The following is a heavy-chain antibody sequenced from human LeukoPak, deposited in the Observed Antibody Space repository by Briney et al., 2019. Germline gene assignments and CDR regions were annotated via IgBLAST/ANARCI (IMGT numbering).Heavy chain of an antibody. CDR2: IRSKDHGGTT. D-gene: IGHD6-19*01. J-gene: IGHJ4*02. CDR3: ASQRHHRVAVAGSFDY. V-gene: IGHV3-49*03. CDR1: GFTFGDYA. Sequence: GGSLRLSCTASGFTFGDYALSWFRQAPGKGLEWLSFIRSKDHGGTTEYAASVKGRFTISRDDSNSIAYLQMNSLIIEDTAVYFCASQRHHRVAVAGSFDYWGQGTLVSVSP.